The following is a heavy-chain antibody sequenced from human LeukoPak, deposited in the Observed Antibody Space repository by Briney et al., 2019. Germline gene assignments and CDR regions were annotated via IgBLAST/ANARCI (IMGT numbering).Heavy chain of an antibody. CDR2: INHSGST. CDR3: ARRGMSISDY. V-gene: IGHV4-34*01. CDR1: GGSFSGYY. D-gene: IGHD3-10*01. Sequence: PSETLSLTCAVYGGSFSGYYWSWIRQPPGKGLEWIGEINHSGSTNYNPSLKSRVTISVDTSKNQFSLKLSSVTAADTAAYYCARRGMSISDYWGQGTLVTVSS. J-gene: IGHJ4*02.